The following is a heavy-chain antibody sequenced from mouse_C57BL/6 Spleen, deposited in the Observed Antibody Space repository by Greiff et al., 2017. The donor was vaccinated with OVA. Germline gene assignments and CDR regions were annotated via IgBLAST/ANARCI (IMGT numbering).Heavy chain of an antibody. CDR3: ARSYDYDDGYWYFDV. D-gene: IGHD2-4*01. CDR2: ISYSGST. CDR1: GYSITSDY. J-gene: IGHJ1*03. Sequence: DVKLQESGPGLAKPSQTLSLTCSVTGYSITSDYWNWIRKFPGNKLEYMGYISYSGSTYYNPSLKSRISITRDTSKNQYYLQLNSVTTEDTATYYCARSYDYDDGYWYFDVWGTGTTVTVSS. V-gene: IGHV3-8*01.